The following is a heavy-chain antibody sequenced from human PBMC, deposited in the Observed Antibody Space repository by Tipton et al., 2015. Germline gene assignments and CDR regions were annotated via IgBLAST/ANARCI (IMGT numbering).Heavy chain of an antibody. J-gene: IGHJ6*02. CDR2: ISGSGGST. CDR3: AKDLLWAVEESWGTDV. Sequence: GSLRLSCAASGFTFSSYGMHWIRQAPGKGLEWVSGISGSGGSTYDADSVKGRFTISRDNSKNTLYLQMNSLRVEDTAVYYCAKDLLWAVEESWGTDVWGQGTTVTVSS. D-gene: IGHD2-21*01. CDR1: GFTFSSYG. V-gene: IGHV3-23*01.